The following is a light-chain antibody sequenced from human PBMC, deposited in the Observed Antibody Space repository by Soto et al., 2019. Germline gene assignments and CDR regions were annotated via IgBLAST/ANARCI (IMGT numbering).Light chain of an antibody. CDR3: QQYGGSPPDT. J-gene: IGKJ2*01. CDR1: QSVSSTY. Sequence: EIVLTQSPGALSLSPGERATLSCRVSQSVSSTYLGWYQQKPGQAPRLLIYGTSNRASGIPDRFSGSGSGTDFTLTISRLEPEDFAVYYCQQYGGSPPDTFGQGTKLEIK. CDR2: GTS. V-gene: IGKV3-20*01.